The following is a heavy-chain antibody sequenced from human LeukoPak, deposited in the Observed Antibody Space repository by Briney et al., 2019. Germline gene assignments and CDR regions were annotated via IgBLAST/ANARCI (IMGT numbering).Heavy chain of an antibody. J-gene: IGHJ6*03. D-gene: IGHD1-7*01. CDR1: GFTFSSYA. CDR3: ARDRTNWNSYYYYYMDV. V-gene: IGHV3-48*04. CDR2: ISSSGSTI. Sequence: PGGSLRLSCAASGFTFSSYAMSWVRQAPGKGLEWVSYISSSGSTIYYADSVKGLFTISRDNAKNSLYLQMNSLRAEDTAVYYCARDRTNWNSYYYYYMDVWGKGTTVTVSS.